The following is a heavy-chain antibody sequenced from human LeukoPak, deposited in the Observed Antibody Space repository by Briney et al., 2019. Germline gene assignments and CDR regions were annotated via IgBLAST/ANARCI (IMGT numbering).Heavy chain of an antibody. CDR3: ARDPVRRYDY. D-gene: IGHD1-1*01. Sequence: GGSLRLSCAASGFSFSSYWMSWVRHAPGKGLEWVANIKRDGSEKYYVDSVKGRFTISRDNAKNSLYLQMNSLRAEDTAVYYCARDPVRRYDYWGQGTLVTVSS. CDR2: IKRDGSEK. V-gene: IGHV3-7*01. J-gene: IGHJ4*02. CDR1: GFSFSSYW.